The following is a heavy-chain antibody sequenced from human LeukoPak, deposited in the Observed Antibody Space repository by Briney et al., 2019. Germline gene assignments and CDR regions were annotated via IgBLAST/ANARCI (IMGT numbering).Heavy chain of an antibody. CDR2: IYYRGST. D-gene: IGHD6-13*01. CDR3: ARVWALYSSSWQGDFDY. CDR1: GDSISSYY. Sequence: SETLSLTCTVSGDSISSYYWSWIRQPPGKGLEWIGNIYYRGSTNYSPSLKSRVTISVDTSKNQFSLKLSSVTAADTAVYYCARVWALYSSSWQGDFDYWGQGTLVTVSS. J-gene: IGHJ4*02. V-gene: IGHV4-59*01.